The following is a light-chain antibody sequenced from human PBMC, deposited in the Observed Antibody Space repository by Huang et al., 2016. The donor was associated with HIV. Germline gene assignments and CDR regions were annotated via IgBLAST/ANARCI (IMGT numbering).Light chain of an antibody. J-gene: IGKJ1*01. Sequence: EIVLTQSPGTVSLSPGERAALSCRASQSVSNNYLAWYQQKPGQAPRRLIYGASRRATGIPDRFSGSGSGTDFTLSISRLEPEDFVVYYCQQYGTSPWTFGQGTKVEIK. CDR2: GAS. V-gene: IGKV3-20*01. CDR3: QQYGTSPWT. CDR1: QSVSNNY.